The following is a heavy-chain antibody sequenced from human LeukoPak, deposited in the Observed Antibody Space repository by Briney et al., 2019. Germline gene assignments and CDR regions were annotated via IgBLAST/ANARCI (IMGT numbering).Heavy chain of an antibody. D-gene: IGHD1-26*01. CDR2: IKPDGTEK. CDR3: VVGGHLDI. J-gene: IGHJ4*02. CDR1: GFSFSTFW. Sequence: GGSLRLSCEASGFSFSTFWMSWVRQAPGKGPEWVANIKPDGTEKHYLDSVEGRFTVSRDNAKNSLYLQMNSLRAEDTAVYSCVVGGHLDIWGQGTLVAVSS. V-gene: IGHV3-7*05.